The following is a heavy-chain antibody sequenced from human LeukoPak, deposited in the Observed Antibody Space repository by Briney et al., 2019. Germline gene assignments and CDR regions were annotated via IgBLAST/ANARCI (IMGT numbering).Heavy chain of an antibody. D-gene: IGHD6-19*01. CDR1: GGSXXGYY. J-gene: IGHJ4*02. Sequence: VYGGSXXGYYWSWIRQPPGKGLEWIGEINHSGSTNYNPSLKSRVTISVDTSKNQFSLKLSSVTAADTAVYYCARSPSVAGKPPAFDYWGQGTLVTVSS. V-gene: IGHV4-34*01. CDR2: INHSGST. CDR3: ARSPSVAGKPPAFDY.